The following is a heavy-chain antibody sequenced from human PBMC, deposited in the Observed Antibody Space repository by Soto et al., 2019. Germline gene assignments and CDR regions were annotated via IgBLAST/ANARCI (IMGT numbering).Heavy chain of an antibody. CDR3: ASDWWEDAFDI. D-gene: IGHD1-26*01. CDR1: GFTFSSYG. J-gene: IGHJ3*02. CDR2: IWYDGSHK. V-gene: IGHV3-33*01. Sequence: QVQLVESGGGVVQPGRSLRLSCAASGFTFSSYGMHWVRQAPGKGLEWVAVIWYDGSHKYYADSVKGRFTISRDNSNHSLYLHMNSLSAEDTAVYYCASDWWEDAFDIWVQGTIVTVSS.